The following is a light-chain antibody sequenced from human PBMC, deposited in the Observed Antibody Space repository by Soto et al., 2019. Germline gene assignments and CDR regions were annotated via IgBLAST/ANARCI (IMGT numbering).Light chain of an antibody. Sequence: AIQMTQSPSSLSASVGDRVTITCRASQHIGTELGWYQQKPGKAPELLIYASSILQSGVPSRFSGSGSGTDFTLTISSLQPEDFATYYCLQDYSYPRTFSQGTRVESK. CDR2: ASS. J-gene: IGKJ1*01. CDR3: LQDYSYPRT. CDR1: QHIGTE. V-gene: IGKV1-6*01.